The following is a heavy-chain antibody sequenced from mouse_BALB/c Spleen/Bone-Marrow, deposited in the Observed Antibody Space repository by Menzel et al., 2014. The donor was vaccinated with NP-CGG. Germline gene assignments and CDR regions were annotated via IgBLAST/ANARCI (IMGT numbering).Heavy chain of an antibody. J-gene: IGHJ3*01. Sequence: EVQLQQSGPELVKPGASVKVSCKASGYAFTSYNMYWVKQSPGKSLEWIGYIDPYNGGTSYNQKFKGKATLTVDKSSSTAYMHLNNLTSEASAVYYCARDNYYGSSTWFAYWGQGTLVTVSA. CDR2: IDPYNGGT. CDR1: GYAFTSYN. CDR3: ARDNYYGSSTWFAY. V-gene: IGHV1S135*01. D-gene: IGHD1-1*01.